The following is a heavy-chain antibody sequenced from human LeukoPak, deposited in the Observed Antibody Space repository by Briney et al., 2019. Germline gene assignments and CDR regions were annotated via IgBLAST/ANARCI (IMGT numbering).Heavy chain of an antibody. Sequence: GSSVKVSCKASGGTFSSYAISWVRQVPGQGLEWMGWINTNTGNPTYAQGFTGRFVFSLDTSVSTAYLQISSLKAEDTAVYYCAREVGAMEGYAFDIWGQGTMVTVSS. D-gene: IGHD1-26*01. CDR2: INTNTGNP. V-gene: IGHV7-4-1*02. J-gene: IGHJ3*02. CDR3: AREVGAMEGYAFDI. CDR1: GGTFSSYA.